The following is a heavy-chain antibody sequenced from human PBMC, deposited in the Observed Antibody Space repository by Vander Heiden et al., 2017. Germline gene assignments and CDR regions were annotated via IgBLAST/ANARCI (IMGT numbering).Heavy chain of an antibody. CDR1: GFTFSSYS. V-gene: IGHV3-21*01. CDR2: ISSSSSYI. CDR3: ARDAVQDGMDV. Sequence: EVQLVESGGGLVKPGGSLRLSCEASGFTFSSYSMNWVRQAPGKGLEWVSSISSSSSYIYDADSVKGRFTISRDNAKNSLYMQMKSLRAEDTAVYYGARDAVQDGMDVWGQGTTVTVSS. D-gene: IGHD3-10*01. J-gene: IGHJ6*02.